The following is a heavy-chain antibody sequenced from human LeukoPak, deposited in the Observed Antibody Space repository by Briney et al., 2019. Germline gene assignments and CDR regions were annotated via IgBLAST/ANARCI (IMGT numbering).Heavy chain of an antibody. Sequence: GGSLRLSCAASGFTFDDYAMHWVRQAPGKGLEWVSGISWNSGSIGYADSVKGRFTISRDNAKNSLYLQMNSLRAEDTALYYCAKDITHYYDSSGIFDYWGQGTLVTVSS. V-gene: IGHV3-9*01. CDR2: ISWNSGSI. CDR1: GFTFDDYA. CDR3: AKDITHYYDSSGIFDY. D-gene: IGHD3-22*01. J-gene: IGHJ4*02.